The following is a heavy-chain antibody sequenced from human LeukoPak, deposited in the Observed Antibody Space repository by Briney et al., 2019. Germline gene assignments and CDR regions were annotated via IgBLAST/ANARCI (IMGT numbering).Heavy chain of an antibody. CDR2: IKQDGSER. Sequence: GGSLRLSCAASGFTFNSYWMSWVRQAPGKGLEWVANIKQDGSERYYVDSVKGRFTISRDNAKNSLYLQMNSLRAEDTAVYYCARWGGSSWPPLDYWGQGTLVTVSS. V-gene: IGHV3-7*01. D-gene: IGHD6-13*01. CDR1: GFTFNSYW. CDR3: ARWGGSSWPPLDY. J-gene: IGHJ4*02.